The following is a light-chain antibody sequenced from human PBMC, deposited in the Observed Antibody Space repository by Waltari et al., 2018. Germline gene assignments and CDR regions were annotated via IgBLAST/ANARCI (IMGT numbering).Light chain of an antibody. Sequence: EVVLTQSPATLSLSPGERATLSCRASHNISRYLGWYQRKPGQPPRLLISDASTRATGVPDRVTGSGSGTDFTLTISSLEPEDLAVYYCQQRSSWLPLTFGGGTKVEIK. V-gene: IGKV3-11*01. CDR3: QQRSSWLPLT. CDR1: HNISRY. J-gene: IGKJ4*01. CDR2: DAS.